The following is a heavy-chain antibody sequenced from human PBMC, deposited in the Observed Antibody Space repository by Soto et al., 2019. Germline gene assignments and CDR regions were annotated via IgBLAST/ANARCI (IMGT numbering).Heavy chain of an antibody. Sequence: EVQLVESGGGLVKPGGSLRLSCAASGFTFSTYSMNWVRQAPGKGLEWVSSISSTSSYIYYADSVKGRFTISRDNAKNSLYLQMNSLRAEDTAVYYCARGPNYYDSSVYFGDYWGQGTLVTVSS. J-gene: IGHJ4*01. D-gene: IGHD3-22*01. CDR2: ISSTSSYI. CDR1: GFTFSTYS. CDR3: ARGPNYYDSSVYFGDY. V-gene: IGHV3-21*01.